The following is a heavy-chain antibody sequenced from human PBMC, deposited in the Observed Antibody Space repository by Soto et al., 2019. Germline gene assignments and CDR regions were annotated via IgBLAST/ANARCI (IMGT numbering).Heavy chain of an antibody. CDR3: ARGKWRTADCSGGSCYSLDWFDP. CDR2: INHSGST. V-gene: IGHV4-34*01. Sequence: QVQLQQWGAGLLKPSETLSLTCAVYGGSFSGYYWSWIRQPPGKGLEWSGEINHSGSTNYNPSLKRRVTISVDTSKNQFSLKLSSVTAADTAVYYCARGKWRTADCSGGSCYSLDWFDPWGQGTLVTVSS. J-gene: IGHJ5*02. D-gene: IGHD2-15*01. CDR1: GGSFSGYY.